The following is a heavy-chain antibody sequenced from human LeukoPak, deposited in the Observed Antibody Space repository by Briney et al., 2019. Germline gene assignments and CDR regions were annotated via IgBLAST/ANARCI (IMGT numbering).Heavy chain of an antibody. Sequence: GGPLRLSCEAPGFTFSKYAMPWVRQALGKGLEWVSLISSGGTYEYYADSVKGRFTISRDNSKNTLYLQLNSLRAEDTAVYYCARDSTYYYDSGSSGPHYFDNWGQGTLVTVSS. J-gene: IGHJ4*02. V-gene: IGHV3-30*01. CDR3: ARDSTYYYDSGSSGPHYFDN. CDR1: GFTFSKYA. CDR2: ISSGGTYE. D-gene: IGHD3-10*01.